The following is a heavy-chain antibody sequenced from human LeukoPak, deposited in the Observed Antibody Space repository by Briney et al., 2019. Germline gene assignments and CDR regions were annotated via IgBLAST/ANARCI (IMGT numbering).Heavy chain of an antibody. CDR2: MNPNSGNT. CDR1: GYTFTNYD. D-gene: IGHD4-17*01. J-gene: IGHJ3*02. CDR3: ALTTVTTDAFDI. V-gene: IGHV1-8*01. Sequence: ASVKVSCKTSGYTFTNYDINWVRQATGQGLEWMGWMNPNSGNTGYAQKFQGRVTMTRNISTSTAYTELSSLRSEDTAVYYCALTTVTTDAFDIWGQGTMVTVSS.